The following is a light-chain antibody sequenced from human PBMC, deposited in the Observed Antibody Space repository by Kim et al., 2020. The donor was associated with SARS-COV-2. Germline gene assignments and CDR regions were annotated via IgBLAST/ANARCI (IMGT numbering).Light chain of an antibody. CDR3: QQYGSSPLT. CDR2: GAS. V-gene: IGKV3-20*01. CDR1: QSVSSSY. J-gene: IGKJ2*01. Sequence: EIVLTQSPGTLSLSPGERATLSCRASQSVSSSYLAWYQQKPGQAPRLLIYGASSRATGIPDRFSGSGSGTDFTLTISRLEPEDFAVYYCQQYGSSPLTFGQGTKQES.